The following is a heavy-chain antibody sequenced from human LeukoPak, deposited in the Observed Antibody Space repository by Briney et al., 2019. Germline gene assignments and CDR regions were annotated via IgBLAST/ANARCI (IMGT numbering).Heavy chain of an antibody. CDR2: INHSGST. CDR1: GGSFSGYY. CDR3: ARGGYYDFWRTYYYYGMDV. V-gene: IGHV4-34*01. Sequence: SETLSLTCAVYGGSFSGYYWSWIRQPPGKGLEWIGEINHSGSTNYNPSLKSRVTISVDTSKNQFSLKLSSVTAADTAVYYCARGGYYDFWRTYYYYGMDVWGQGTTVTVSS. D-gene: IGHD3-3*01. J-gene: IGHJ6*02.